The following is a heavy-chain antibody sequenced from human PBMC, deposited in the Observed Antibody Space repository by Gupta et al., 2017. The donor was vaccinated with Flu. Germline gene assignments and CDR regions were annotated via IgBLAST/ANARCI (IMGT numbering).Heavy chain of an antibody. Sequence: QMQLQQWGAGLLKPSETLSLTCAVYGGSFSGYSWSWIRQPPGKGLEWIGEINHSGSTNYNPSLKSRVTISVDTSKNQFSLKLSSVTAADTAVYYCARVRRVTIFGVALRTPVDYWGQGTLVTVSS. CDR2: INHSGST. J-gene: IGHJ4*02. V-gene: IGHV4-34*01. D-gene: IGHD3-3*01. CDR1: GGSFSGYS. CDR3: ARVRRVTIFGVALRTPVDY.